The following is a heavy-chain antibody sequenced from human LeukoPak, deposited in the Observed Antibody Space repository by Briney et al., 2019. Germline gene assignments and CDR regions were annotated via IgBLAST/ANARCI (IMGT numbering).Heavy chain of an antibody. D-gene: IGHD6-19*01. J-gene: IGHJ4*02. CDR2: INPNSGGT. CDR1: GYTFTGYY. V-gene: IGHV1-2*02. CDR3: ARDSRIAVAGSDY. Sequence: ASVKVSCKASGYTFTGYYMHWVRQAPGQGLEWVGWINPNSGGTNYAQKFQGRVTMTRDTSISTAYMELSRLRSDDTAVYYCARDSRIAVAGSDYWGQGTLVTVSS.